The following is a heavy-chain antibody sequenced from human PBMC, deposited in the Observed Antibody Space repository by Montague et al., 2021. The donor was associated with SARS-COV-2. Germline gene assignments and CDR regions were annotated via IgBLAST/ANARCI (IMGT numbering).Heavy chain of an antibody. Sequence: SLRLSWAASGFTFSSYSMNWVRQAPGKGLEWVSSISSSSSYIYYADSVKGRFTISRDNAKNSLYLQMNSLRAEDTAVYYCARDLSGYDIQRQYYFDYWGQGTLVTVSS. CDR3: ARDLSGYDIQRQYYFDY. D-gene: IGHD5-12*01. J-gene: IGHJ4*02. V-gene: IGHV3-21*01. CDR1: GFTFSSYS. CDR2: ISSSSSYI.